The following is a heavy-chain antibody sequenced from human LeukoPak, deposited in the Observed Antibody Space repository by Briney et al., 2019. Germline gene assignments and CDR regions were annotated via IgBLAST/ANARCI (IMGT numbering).Heavy chain of an antibody. CDR3: ASGRKATVTTEDY. J-gene: IGHJ4*02. CDR1: GGSISSYY. Sequence: SETLSLTCTVSGGSISSYYWSWIRQPPGKGLEWIGYISYSGSTNYNPSLKSRVTISVDASKNQFSLKVSSVTAADTAVYYCASGRKATVTTEDYWGQGTLVTVSS. V-gene: IGHV4-59*08. D-gene: IGHD4-11*01. CDR2: ISYSGST.